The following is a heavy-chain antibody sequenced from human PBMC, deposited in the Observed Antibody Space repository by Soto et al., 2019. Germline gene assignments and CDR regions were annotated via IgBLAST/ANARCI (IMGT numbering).Heavy chain of an antibody. V-gene: IGHV4-39*07. Sequence: PSETLSLTCTVSGGSISSSSYYWGWIRQPPGKGLEWIGSIYYSGSTYYNPSLKSRVTISVDTSKNQFSLKLSSVTAADTAVYYCARDDGSNYDAFDIWGPGTMVTVSS. CDR3: ARDDGSNYDAFDI. D-gene: IGHD4-4*01. J-gene: IGHJ3*02. CDR1: GGSISSSSYY. CDR2: IYYSGST.